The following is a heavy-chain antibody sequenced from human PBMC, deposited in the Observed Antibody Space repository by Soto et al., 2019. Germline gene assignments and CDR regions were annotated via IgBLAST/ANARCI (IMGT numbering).Heavy chain of an antibody. CDR2: IDPSDSYT. V-gene: IGHV5-10-1*01. CDR1: GYSFTSYW. CDR3: AITGWVDLPGMDV. Sequence: GESLKISCNGSGYSFTSYWISWVGQMPGKGLEWMGRIDPSDSYTNYSPSFQGHVTISADKSISTACLQWSSLKASDTAMYYCAITGWVDLPGMDVWGQGTTVTVSS. D-gene: IGHD1-26*01. J-gene: IGHJ6*02.